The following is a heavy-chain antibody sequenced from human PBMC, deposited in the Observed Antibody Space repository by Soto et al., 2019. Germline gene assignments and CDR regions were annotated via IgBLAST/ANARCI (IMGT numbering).Heavy chain of an antibody. D-gene: IGHD2-21*02. CDR1: GFTFNTYG. Sequence: EVQLLESGGGWVQPGGSLTLSCAASGFTFNTYGMTWVRQAPGKGLEWVSTVSGSGGGTYYADSVKGRFTISRVNSKNTMYLQMSNLRAEDTAVYFCARIGPYCGGDCYPDFDFWGLGTPVTVSS. CDR2: VSGSGGGT. CDR3: ARIGPYCGGDCYPDFDF. J-gene: IGHJ4*02. V-gene: IGHV3-23*01.